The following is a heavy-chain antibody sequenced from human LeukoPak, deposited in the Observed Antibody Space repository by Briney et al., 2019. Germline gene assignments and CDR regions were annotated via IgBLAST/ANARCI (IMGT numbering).Heavy chain of an antibody. CDR3: ARDRSDFGDYYYMDV. V-gene: IGHV1-69*05. Sequence: SVKVSCKASGGTFSSYAISWVRQAPGQGLEWMGGIIPIFGTANYAQKFQGRVTITTDESTSTAYMELSSLRSEDTAVYYCARDRSDFGDYYYMDVWGKGTTVTVSS. J-gene: IGHJ6*03. CDR1: GGTFSSYA. D-gene: IGHD3-16*01. CDR2: IIPIFGTA.